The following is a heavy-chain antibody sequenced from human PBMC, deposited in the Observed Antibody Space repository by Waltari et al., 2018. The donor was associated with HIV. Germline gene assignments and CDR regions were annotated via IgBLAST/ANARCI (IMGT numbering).Heavy chain of an antibody. CDR3: ARDPLLTGGRNGGMDV. D-gene: IGHD7-27*01. J-gene: IGHJ6*02. V-gene: IGHV4-61*01. CDR2: IYYSGST. CDR1: GGSVSSARYY. Sequence: QVQLQESGPGLVKPSETLSLTCTVSGGSVSSARYYWSWIRQPPGKGVEWIGYIYYSGSTNYNPSLKSRVTISVDTSKNQFSLKLSSVTAADTAVYYCARDPLLTGGRNGGMDVWGQGTTVTVSS.